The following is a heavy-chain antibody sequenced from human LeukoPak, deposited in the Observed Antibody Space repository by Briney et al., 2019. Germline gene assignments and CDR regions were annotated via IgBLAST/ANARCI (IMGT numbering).Heavy chain of an antibody. V-gene: IGHV3-74*01. D-gene: IGHD6-6*01. CDR2: INSDDSIT. Sequence: PGGSLRLSCAASGFIFSNYWMHWVRQAPGKGLVWVSRINSDDSITSYADSVKGRFTISRDNAKSTLHLQMNSLRAEDTAVYYCAKDSSSSNYYYGMDVWGQGTTVTVSS. CDR1: GFIFSNYW. J-gene: IGHJ6*02. CDR3: AKDSSSSNYYYGMDV.